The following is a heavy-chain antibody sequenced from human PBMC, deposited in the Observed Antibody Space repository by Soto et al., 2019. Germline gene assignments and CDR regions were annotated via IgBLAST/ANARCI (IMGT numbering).Heavy chain of an antibody. Sequence: QVQLVESGGGVVQPGRSLRLTCAASGFTFSSSGMHWVRQAPGKGLEWVALIAYDGSKTYYGDSVRGRFTISRDNSENTLFLQRNSLRAEDTAVYYCARWVGGSMFDNSGKYDSWGQGTLVTVSS. V-gene: IGHV3-30*03. CDR2: IAYDGSKT. CDR3: ARWVGGSMFDNSGKYDS. D-gene: IGHD3-22*01. J-gene: IGHJ5*01. CDR1: GFTFSSSG.